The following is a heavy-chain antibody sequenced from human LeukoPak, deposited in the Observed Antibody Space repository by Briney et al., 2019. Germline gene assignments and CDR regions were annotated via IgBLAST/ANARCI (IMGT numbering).Heavy chain of an antibody. D-gene: IGHD6-6*01. J-gene: IGHJ6*03. CDR1: GYTFTSYG. V-gene: IGHV1-18*01. CDR3: ARGVAARYDYYYYYYMDV. CDR2: ISAYNGNT. Sequence: ASVKVSCKASGYTFTSYGISWVRQAPGQGLEWMGWISAYNGNTNYAQKLQGRVTMTTDTSTSTAYMELSSLRSEDAAVYYCARGVAARYDYYYYYYMDVWGKGTTVTVSS.